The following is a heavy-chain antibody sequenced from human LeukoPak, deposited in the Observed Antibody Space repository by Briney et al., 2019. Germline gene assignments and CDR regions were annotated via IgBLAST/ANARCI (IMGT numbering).Heavy chain of an antibody. CDR2: INHSGST. V-gene: IGHV4-39*07. CDR1: GGSISSSTYF. D-gene: IGHD5-24*01. Sequence: PSETLSLTCTVSGGSISSSTYFWGWIRQPPGKGLEWIGEINHSGSTNYNPSLKSRVTISVDASKHQFSLKLSSVTAADTAVYYCARLGDGYKRGYKSYPRKKEADYWGQGTLVAVSS. CDR3: ARLGDGYKRGYKSYPRKKEADY. J-gene: IGHJ4*02.